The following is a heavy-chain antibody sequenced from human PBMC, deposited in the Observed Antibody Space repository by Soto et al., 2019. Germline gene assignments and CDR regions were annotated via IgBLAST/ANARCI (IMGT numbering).Heavy chain of an antibody. Sequence: QVQLVQSGAEVKKPGASVKVSCKASGYTFTSYAMHWVRQAPGQRLEWMGWINAGNGNTKYSQKFQGRVTITRDTSARTAYMELSSLRSEDTAVYYCARDLVAATPWNWFDPWGQGALVTVSS. CDR1: GYTFTSYA. D-gene: IGHD2-15*01. J-gene: IGHJ5*02. CDR2: INAGNGNT. CDR3: ARDLVAATPWNWFDP. V-gene: IGHV1-3*01.